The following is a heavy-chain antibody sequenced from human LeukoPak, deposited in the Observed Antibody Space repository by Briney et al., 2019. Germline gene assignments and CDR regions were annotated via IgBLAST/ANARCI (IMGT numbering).Heavy chain of an antibody. CDR1: GGSISNYY. D-gene: IGHD3-22*01. CDR3: ARTKYYYDSSGYPPPFDY. V-gene: IGHV4-59*01. Sequence: SETLSLTCTVSGGSISNYYWSWIRQPPGKGLEWIGYIYYIGSTNYNPSLKSRVTISVDTSKNQFSLKLSSVTAADTAVYYCARTKYYYDSSGYPPPFDYWGQGTLVTVS. J-gene: IGHJ4*02. CDR2: IYYIGST.